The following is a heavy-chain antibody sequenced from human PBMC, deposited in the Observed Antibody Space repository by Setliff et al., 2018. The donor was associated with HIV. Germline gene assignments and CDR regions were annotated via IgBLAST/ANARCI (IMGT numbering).Heavy chain of an antibody. D-gene: IGHD6-6*01. CDR3: ARDSAPSSSASYFQH. CDR2: INPSSGST. V-gene: IGHV1-46*01. J-gene: IGHJ1*01. Sequence: VASVKVSCKASGYTFTSYYMHWVRQAPGQGLEWMGIINPSSGSTTYAQKFQGRVTMTRDTSTSTVYMELSSLGSEDTAVYYCARDSAPSSSASYFQHWGQGTPVTVSS. CDR1: GYTFTSYY.